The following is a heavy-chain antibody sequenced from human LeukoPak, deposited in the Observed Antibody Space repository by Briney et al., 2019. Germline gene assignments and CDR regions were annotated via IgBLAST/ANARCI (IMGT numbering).Heavy chain of an antibody. CDR3: ARHVTMVRGVYPLDY. V-gene: IGHV5-51*01. J-gene: IGHJ4*02. Sequence: GESLKISCKGSGYSFTSYWIGWVRPLPGKGLEWMGIIYPGDSDTRYSPSFQGQVTISADKSISTAYLQWSSLKASDTAMYYCARHVTMVRGVYPLDYWGQGTLVTVSS. D-gene: IGHD3-10*01. CDR1: GYSFTSYW. CDR2: IYPGDSDT.